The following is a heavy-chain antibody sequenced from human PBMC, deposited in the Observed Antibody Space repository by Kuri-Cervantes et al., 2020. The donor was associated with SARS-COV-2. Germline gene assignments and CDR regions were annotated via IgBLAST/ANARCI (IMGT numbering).Heavy chain of an antibody. Sequence: SQTLSLTCAVYGGSFSGYYWSWIRQPPGKGLEWIGEINHSGSTNYNPSLKSRVTISVDTSKNQFSLKLSSVTAEDTAVYYCARGIRSSYYYDSSGYYSFDNWGQGTLVTVSS. CDR1: GGSFSGYY. CDR3: ARGIRSSYYYDSSGYYSFDN. CDR2: INHSGST. J-gene: IGHJ4*02. D-gene: IGHD3-22*01. V-gene: IGHV4-34*01.